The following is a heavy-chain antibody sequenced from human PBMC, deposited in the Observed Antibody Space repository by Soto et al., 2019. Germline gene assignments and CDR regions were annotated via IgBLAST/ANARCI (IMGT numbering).Heavy chain of an antibody. CDR3: AKRCSGSSSMGCFDY. J-gene: IGHJ4*02. CDR2: LSGDSSDR. Sequence: EVQLLESGGGLVQPGGSLRLSCAASGFTFSSYAMSWVRQAPGKGLEWVSSLSGDSSDRYYADYVMGRFTISRDYYKNKMFLQMNSLGAEDTAVYYCAKRCSGSSSMGCFDYWGQGTLVNVS. V-gene: IGHV3-23*01. D-gene: IGHD6-6*01. CDR1: GFTFSSYA.